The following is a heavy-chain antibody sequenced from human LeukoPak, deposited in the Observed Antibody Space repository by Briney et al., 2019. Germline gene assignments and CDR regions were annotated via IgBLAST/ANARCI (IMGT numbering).Heavy chain of an antibody. J-gene: IGHJ4*02. CDR2: ISGSGGST. Sequence: GGSLRLSCAASGFTFSSYAMSWVRQAPGKGLEWVSAISGSGGSTYYADSVKGRFTISRDNSKNTLYLQMNSLRAEDTAVYYCAKARNQWLASGYFDYWGQGTLVTVSS. CDR1: GFTFSSYA. CDR3: AKARNQWLASGYFDY. D-gene: IGHD6-19*01. V-gene: IGHV3-23*01.